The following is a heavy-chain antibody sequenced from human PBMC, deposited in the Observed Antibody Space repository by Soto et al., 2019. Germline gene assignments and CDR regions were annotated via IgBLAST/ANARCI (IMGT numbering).Heavy chain of an antibody. V-gene: IGHV3-30-3*01. CDR1: GFTFSSYA. Sequence: GGSLRLSCAASGFTFSSYAMHWVRQAPGKGLEWVAVISYDGSNKYYADSVKGRFTISRDNSKNTLYLQMNSLRAEDTAVYYCARVFPPYGSGSYYGDYWGQGTLVTVSS. J-gene: IGHJ4*02. CDR3: ARVFPPYGSGSYYGDY. D-gene: IGHD3-10*01. CDR2: ISYDGSNK.